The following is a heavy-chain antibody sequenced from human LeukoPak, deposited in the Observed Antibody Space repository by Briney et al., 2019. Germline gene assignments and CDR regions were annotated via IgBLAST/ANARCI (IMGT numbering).Heavy chain of an antibody. CDR3: AIWPTVSNHYFDY. J-gene: IGHJ4*02. D-gene: IGHD4-17*01. Sequence: GGSLRLSCAASGFTFSSYAISWVRQAPGQGLEWMGGIIPIFGTANYAQKFQGRVTITADESTSTAYMELSSLRSEDTAVYYCAIWPTVSNHYFDYWGQGTLVTVSS. V-gene: IGHV1-69*01. CDR2: IIPIFGTA. CDR1: GFTFSSYA.